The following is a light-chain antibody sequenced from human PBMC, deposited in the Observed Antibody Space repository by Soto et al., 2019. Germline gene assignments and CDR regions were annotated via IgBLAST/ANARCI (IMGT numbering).Light chain of an antibody. J-gene: IGKJ4*01. CDR2: DAF. CDR1: ENIKTR. Sequence: EKVMTQSPATLSVFPGDRATLSSRARENIKTRIAWYQQKPGQAPSLLIYDAFTRATGIPARFSGSASGTEFTLTISSLQSEDFAVYYCQQYDEWPLTIGGGTKVEIK. V-gene: IGKV3-15*01. CDR3: QQYDEWPLT.